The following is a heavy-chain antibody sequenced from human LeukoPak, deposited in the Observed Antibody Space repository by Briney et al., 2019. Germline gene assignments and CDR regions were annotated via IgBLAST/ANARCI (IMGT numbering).Heavy chain of an antibody. CDR1: GYSFTSYG. CDR2: ISGYNSNG. Sequence: ASVKVSCKASGYSFTSYGISWVRQAPGQGLEWMGWISGYNSNGDFAQKLQDRVTMTTDTSTSTAYMERRSLRSDDTAVYYCARDPSGYDFFDYWGQGTLVTVSS. J-gene: IGHJ4*02. CDR3: ARDPSGYDFFDY. D-gene: IGHD5-12*01. V-gene: IGHV1-18*01.